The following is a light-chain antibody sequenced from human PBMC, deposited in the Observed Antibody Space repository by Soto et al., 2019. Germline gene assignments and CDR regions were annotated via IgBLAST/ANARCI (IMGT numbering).Light chain of an antibody. CDR1: QSVSSNN. CDR2: VAS. Sequence: EIVLTQSPDTLSLSPGERATLSCRASQSVSSNNLAWYQHKPGQPPRLLIYVASRRATGIPDRFSGSGSGSEFALTITRLEPEDFALYYCQQHGSGPWTFGQGTKVEIK. V-gene: IGKV3-20*01. J-gene: IGKJ1*01. CDR3: QQHGSGPWT.